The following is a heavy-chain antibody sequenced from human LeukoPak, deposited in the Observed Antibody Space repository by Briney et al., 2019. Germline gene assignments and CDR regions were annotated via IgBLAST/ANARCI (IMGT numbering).Heavy chain of an antibody. J-gene: IGHJ6*03. V-gene: IGHV4-59*01. CDR1: GGSISSFY. D-gene: IGHD3-10*01. Sequence: PSQTLSLTCAVSGGSISSFYWSWIRQPPGKGLEWIGYIYYTGSTNYNSSLKSRVTISVDTSKNQFSLNLSSVTAADTAMYYCARTTMVRGTYYMDVWGKGTTVTISS. CDR2: IYYTGST. CDR3: ARTTMVRGTYYMDV.